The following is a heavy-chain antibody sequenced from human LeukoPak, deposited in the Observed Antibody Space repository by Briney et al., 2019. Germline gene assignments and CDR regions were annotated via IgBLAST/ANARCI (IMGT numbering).Heavy chain of an antibody. J-gene: IGHJ4*02. V-gene: IGHV3-23*01. Sequence: GSLRLSCAASGFTFSSYAMSWVRQAPGKGLEGVSAISGSGGSTYYADSVKGRFTISRDNSKNTLYLQMNSLRAEDTAIYYCATLGDTAMVYFAYWGQGTLVTVSS. D-gene: IGHD5-18*01. CDR3: ATLGDTAMVYFAY. CDR2: ISGSGGST. CDR1: GFTFSSYA.